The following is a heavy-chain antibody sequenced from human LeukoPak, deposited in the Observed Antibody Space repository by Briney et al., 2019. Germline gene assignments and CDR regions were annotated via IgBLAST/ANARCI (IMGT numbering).Heavy chain of an antibody. D-gene: IGHD3-3*01. J-gene: IGHJ4*02. V-gene: IGHV3-64D*09. CDR3: VKNYDFWSGYYRIKAFDY. Sequence: GGSLRLSCSASGFSFSSHTFHWVRQAPGKGLEYVSAISDNGGSTYYADSVKGRFTISRDNSMNALYLQMTGLRTEDTAVYYCVKNYDFWSGYYRIKAFDYWGQGTLVAVSS. CDR2: ISDNGGST. CDR1: GFSFSSHT.